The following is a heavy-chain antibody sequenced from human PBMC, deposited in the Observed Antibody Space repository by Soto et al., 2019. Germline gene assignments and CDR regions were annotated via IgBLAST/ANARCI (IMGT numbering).Heavy chain of an antibody. D-gene: IGHD3-16*01. CDR1: GGTFSSYA. CDR3: ARGIWGGRSLRAPYYFDY. CDR2: IIPIFGTA. Sequence: SVKVSCKASGGTFSSYAISWVRQAPGQGLEWMGGIIPIFGTANYAQKFQGRVTITADESTSTAYMELSSLRSEDTAVYYCARGIWGGRSLRAPYYFDYWGQGTLVTVSS. J-gene: IGHJ4*02. V-gene: IGHV1-69*13.